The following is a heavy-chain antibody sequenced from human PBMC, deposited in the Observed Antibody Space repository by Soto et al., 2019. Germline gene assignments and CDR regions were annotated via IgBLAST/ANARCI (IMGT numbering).Heavy chain of an antibody. CDR1: GFTISGHRY. Sequence: DVQLVESGGGLIQPGESLRLSCVAFGFTISGHRYVACVRHAPGKGLEWVSALYDVDGSFYADSVKGRFTTSSDSSKTTVYLQINDLRPYDTAVYYCATWHEREHAYDVWGQGTTVTVSS. J-gene: IGHJ3*01. V-gene: IGHV3-53*01. CDR3: ATWHEREHAYDV. CDR2: LYDVDGS. D-gene: IGHD1-1*01.